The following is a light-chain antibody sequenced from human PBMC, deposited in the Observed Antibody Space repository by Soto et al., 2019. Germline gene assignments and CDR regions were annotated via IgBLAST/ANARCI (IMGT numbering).Light chain of an antibody. V-gene: IGKV3-11*01. CDR2: DAS. Sequence: EIVLTQSPATLSLSPGERATLSCRASQSVSSYLAWYQQKPGQAPRLLIYDASNRATGIPARFSGSGSGTDFTLTISSLEPEDFAVYYCQQSNNWPTGPIGPGTKVDIK. CDR1: QSVSSY. J-gene: IGKJ3*01. CDR3: QQSNNWPTGP.